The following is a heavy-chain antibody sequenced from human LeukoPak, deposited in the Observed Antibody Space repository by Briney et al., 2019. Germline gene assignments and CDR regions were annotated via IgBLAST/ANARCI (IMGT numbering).Heavy chain of an antibody. V-gene: IGHV3-74*01. D-gene: IGHD5-18*01. CDR2: INSDGSST. CDR3: ARVRTNTYGFDY. Sequence: GGSLRLSCAASGFTFSCYWMHWVRQAPGKGLVWVSHINSDGSSTSYADSVKGRFTISRDNAKNTLYLQMNSLRAEDTAVYYCARVRTNTYGFDYWGQGTLVTVSS. CDR1: GFTFSCYW. J-gene: IGHJ4*02.